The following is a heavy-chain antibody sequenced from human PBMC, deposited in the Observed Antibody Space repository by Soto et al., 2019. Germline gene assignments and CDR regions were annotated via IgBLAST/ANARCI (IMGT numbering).Heavy chain of an antibody. V-gene: IGHV3-9*01. Sequence: GGSLRLSCAASGFTFDDYAMHWVRQAPGKGLEWVSGISWNSGSIGYADSVKGRFTISRDNAKNSLYLQMNSLRAEDTALYYCAKDNFRGSVARWRAFDIWGQGTMVTVSS. CDR3: AKDNFRGSVARWRAFDI. CDR2: ISWNSGSI. D-gene: IGHD2-15*01. CDR1: GFTFDDYA. J-gene: IGHJ3*02.